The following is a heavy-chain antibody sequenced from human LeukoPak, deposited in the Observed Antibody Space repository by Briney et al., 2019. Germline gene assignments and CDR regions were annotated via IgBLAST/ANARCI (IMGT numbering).Heavy chain of an antibody. J-gene: IGHJ4*02. CDR3: ARDHSSSLLIDY. CDR1: GFTFSSYS. D-gene: IGHD6-6*01. Sequence: GGSLRLSCAASGFTFSSYSMNWVRQAPGKGLEWVSSISSSSSYKYYADSVKGRFTISRDNAKNSLYLQMNSLRAEDTAVYYCARDHSSSLLIDYWGQGTLVTVSS. CDR2: ISSSSSYK. V-gene: IGHV3-21*04.